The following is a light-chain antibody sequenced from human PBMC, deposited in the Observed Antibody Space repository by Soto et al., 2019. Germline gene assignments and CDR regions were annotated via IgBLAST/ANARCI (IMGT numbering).Light chain of an antibody. CDR3: QQRYNWPLT. J-gene: IGKJ4*01. CDR2: DAS. CDR1: QSISSY. V-gene: IGKV3-11*01. Sequence: EIVLTQSPATLSLSPGEGATLSSRASQSISSYLARYPQKPGQAPRLLIYDASDRATGIPARFSGSASGTDCTLTSGSLEPDDFALDYCQQRYNWPLTFGGGTKVEIK.